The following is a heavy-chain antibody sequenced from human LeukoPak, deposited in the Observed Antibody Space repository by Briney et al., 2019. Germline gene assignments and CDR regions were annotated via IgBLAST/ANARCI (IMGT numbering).Heavy chain of an antibody. J-gene: IGHJ4*02. CDR2: IYPGDSDT. CDR1: GSSFTSYW. CDR3: ARQVAYCGGDCYSYPDY. V-gene: IGHV5-51*01. D-gene: IGHD2-21*02. Sequence: GASLKISCKGSGSSFTSYWIGWVRQMPGKGLEWMGIIYPGDSDTRYSPSFQGQVTISADKSISTAYLQWSSLKASDTAMYYCARQVAYCGGDCYSYPDYWGQGTLVTVSS.